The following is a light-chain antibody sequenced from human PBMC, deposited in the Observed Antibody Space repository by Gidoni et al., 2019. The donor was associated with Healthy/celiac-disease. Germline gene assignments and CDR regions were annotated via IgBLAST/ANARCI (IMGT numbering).Light chain of an antibody. Sequence: SSQLTQDPAVSVAFGQPVRITCQGDRRRSYYASWYQQKPGQAPVLVIYGKNNRPSGIPDRFSGSSSGNTASLTITGAQAEDEADYYCNSRDSSGNHLVFGGGTKLTVL. CDR3: NSRDSSGNHLV. V-gene: IGLV3-19*01. CDR1: RRRSYY. J-gene: IGLJ3*02. CDR2: GKN.